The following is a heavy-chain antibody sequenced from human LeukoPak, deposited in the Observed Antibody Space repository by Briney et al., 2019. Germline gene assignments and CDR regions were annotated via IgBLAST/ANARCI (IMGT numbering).Heavy chain of an antibody. D-gene: IGHD4-23*01. CDR3: ARDPHDYGGTHRGY. J-gene: IGHJ4*02. Sequence: PGGSLRLSCAASGFTFSNYDMNWVRQAPGKGLEWVSSISTSSSYIYYADSVKGRFTISRDNAKNSLYLQMNSLRDEDTAVYYCARDPHDYGGTHRGYWGQGTLVTVSS. CDR2: ISTSSSYI. CDR1: GFTFSNYD. V-gene: IGHV3-21*01.